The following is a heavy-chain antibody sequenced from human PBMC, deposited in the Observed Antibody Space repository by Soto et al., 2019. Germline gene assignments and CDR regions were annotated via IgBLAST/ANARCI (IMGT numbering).Heavy chain of an antibody. V-gene: IGHV3-23*01. CDR1: GFTFSSYA. Sequence: PGGPLRLCCAASGFTFSSYAMSWVRQAPGKGLEWVSAISGSGGSTYYADSVKGRFTISRDNSKNTLYLQMNSLRAEDTAVYYCAKQGGPEGYYGMDVWGQGTTVTVSS. CDR2: ISGSGGST. D-gene: IGHD3-16*01. CDR3: AKQGGPEGYYGMDV. J-gene: IGHJ6*02.